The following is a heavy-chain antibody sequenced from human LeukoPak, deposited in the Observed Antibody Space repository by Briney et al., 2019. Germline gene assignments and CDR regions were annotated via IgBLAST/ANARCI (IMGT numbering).Heavy chain of an antibody. Sequence: GSSVKVSCKASGGTFSSYAISWVRQAPGQGLEWMGGIIPIFGTANYAQKFQGRVTITADESTSTAYMELSSLRSEDTAVYYCARRDYDSSGRPGAFDIWGQGTMVTVSS. CDR2: IIPIFGTA. J-gene: IGHJ3*02. CDR3: ARRDYDSSGRPGAFDI. D-gene: IGHD3-22*01. CDR1: GGTFSSYA. V-gene: IGHV1-69*01.